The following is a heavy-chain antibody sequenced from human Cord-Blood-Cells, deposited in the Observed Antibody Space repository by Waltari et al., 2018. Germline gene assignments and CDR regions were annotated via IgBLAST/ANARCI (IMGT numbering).Heavy chain of an antibody. V-gene: IGHV1-69*01. J-gene: IGHJ6*02. CDR1: GGTFSSYA. Sequence: QVQLVQSGAEVKKPGSSVKVSCKASGGTFSSYAISWVRQDPGQGLEGMGGIIPIFGTANYAQKFQGRVTITADESTSTAYMELSSLRSEDTAVYYCARMAVRGVIIKYYYYGMDVWGQGTTVTVSS. CDR3: ARMAVRGVIIKYYYYGMDV. CDR2: IIPIFGTA. D-gene: IGHD3-10*01.